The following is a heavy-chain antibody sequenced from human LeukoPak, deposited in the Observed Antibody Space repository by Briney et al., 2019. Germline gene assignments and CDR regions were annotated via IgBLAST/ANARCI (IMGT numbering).Heavy chain of an antibody. J-gene: IGHJ5*02. D-gene: IGHD3-9*01. V-gene: IGHV4-59*01. CDR2: IHYTGCT. CDR1: GGSITSSY. Sequence: SETLSLTCTVSGGSITSSYWSWIRQSPGKGLEWIGYIHYTGCTNYNPSLESRVTMLIDTSKNQFSLKLSSVTAADTAVYYCARGRYSAGDNWFDPWGQGTLVTVSS. CDR3: ARGRYSAGDNWFDP.